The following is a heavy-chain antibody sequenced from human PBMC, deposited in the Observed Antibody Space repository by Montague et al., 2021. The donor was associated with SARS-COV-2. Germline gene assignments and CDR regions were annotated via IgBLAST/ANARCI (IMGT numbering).Heavy chain of an antibody. Sequence: SLRLSCAASGFTFDDYAMHWVRQAPGKGLEWVSGISWNSGSIGYXDSLKGRFTISRDNAKNSLYLQMNSLRAEDTALYYCAKDVRIGYGDHQNGFDYWGQGTLVTVSS. CDR1: GFTFDDYA. CDR2: ISWNSGSI. V-gene: IGHV3-9*01. CDR3: AKDVRIGYGDHQNGFDY. J-gene: IGHJ4*02. D-gene: IGHD4-17*01.